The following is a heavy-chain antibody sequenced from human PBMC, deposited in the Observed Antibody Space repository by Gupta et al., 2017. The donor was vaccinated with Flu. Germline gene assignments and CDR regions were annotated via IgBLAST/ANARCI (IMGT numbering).Heavy chain of an antibody. CDR3: ATYKITMIVVVIPEAFDI. V-gene: IGHV1-24*01. J-gene: IGHJ3*02. CDR2: FDPEDGET. Sequence: MHWVRQAPGKGLEWMGGFDPEDGETIYAQKFQGRVTMTEDTSTDTAYMELSSLRSEDTAVYYCATYKITMIVVVIPEAFDIWGQGTMATVSS. D-gene: IGHD3-22*01.